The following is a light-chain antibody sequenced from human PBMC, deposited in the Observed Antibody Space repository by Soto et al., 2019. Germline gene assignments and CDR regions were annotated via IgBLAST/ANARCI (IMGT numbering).Light chain of an antibody. J-gene: IGKJ1*01. CDR2: GAA. Sequence: EIVLTQSPGTLSLSPGERATLSCRASQSVSSSYLAWYQQKPGQAPRLLIYGAASRATGIPDGFSGSGSGTDFTLTISRLEPEDFAVYYCQHYGSSLWTFGQGTKV. CDR3: QHYGSSLWT. V-gene: IGKV3-20*01. CDR1: QSVSSSY.